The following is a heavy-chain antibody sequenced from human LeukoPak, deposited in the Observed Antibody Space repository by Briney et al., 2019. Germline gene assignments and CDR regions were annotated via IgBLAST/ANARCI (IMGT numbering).Heavy chain of an antibody. V-gene: IGHV1-18*01. D-gene: IGHD5-12*01. CDR1: GYTFTSYG. J-gene: IGHJ4*02. Sequence: ASVKVSCKASGYTFTSYGISWVRQAPGQGLEWMGWISAYNGNTNYAQKLQGRVTMTTDTSTSTAYRELRSLRSDDTAVYYCARDFSGYDSFDYWGQGTLVTVSS. CDR2: ISAYNGNT. CDR3: ARDFSGYDSFDY.